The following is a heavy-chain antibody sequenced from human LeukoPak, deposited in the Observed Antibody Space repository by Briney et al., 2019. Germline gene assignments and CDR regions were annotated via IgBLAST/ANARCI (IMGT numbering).Heavy chain of an antibody. D-gene: IGHD5-12*01. J-gene: IGHJ4*02. Sequence: ASVNVSRKASGYTFTGYYMHWVRQAPGQGLEWMGWINPNSGGTNYAQKFQGRVTMTRDTSISTAYMELSRLRSDDTAVYYCAREWDIVATIFYWGQGTLVTVSS. CDR2: INPNSGGT. CDR3: AREWDIVATIFY. V-gene: IGHV1-2*02. CDR1: GYTFTGYY.